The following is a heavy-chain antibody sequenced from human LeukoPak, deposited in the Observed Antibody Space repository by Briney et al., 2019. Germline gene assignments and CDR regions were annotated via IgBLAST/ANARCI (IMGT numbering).Heavy chain of an antibody. CDR3: ARGSGRSDY. CDR2: ISYDGSNK. Sequence: PGGSLRLSCAASGFTFSSYGMHWVRPAPGKGLEWVAVISYDGSNKYYADSVKGRFTISRDNSKNTLYLQMNSLRAEDTAVYYCARGSGRSDYWGQGTLVTVSS. CDR1: GFTFSSYG. J-gene: IGHJ4*02. V-gene: IGHV3-30*03. D-gene: IGHD2-15*01.